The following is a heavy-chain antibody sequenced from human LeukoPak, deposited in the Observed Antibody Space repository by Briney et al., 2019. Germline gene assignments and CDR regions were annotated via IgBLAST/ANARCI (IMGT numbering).Heavy chain of an antibody. V-gene: IGHV4-38-2*02. J-gene: IGHJ3*02. Sequence: SETLSLTCSVSGYSISSGYYWGWIRQPPGKGLEWIGNFYHSGSTYYNPSLKSRVAISVDTSKNQFSLKLSSVTAADTAVYYCARTTMVRGVIDAFDIWGQGTMVTVSS. CDR3: ARTTMVRGVIDAFDI. CDR2: FYHSGST. D-gene: IGHD3-10*01. CDR1: GYSISSGYY.